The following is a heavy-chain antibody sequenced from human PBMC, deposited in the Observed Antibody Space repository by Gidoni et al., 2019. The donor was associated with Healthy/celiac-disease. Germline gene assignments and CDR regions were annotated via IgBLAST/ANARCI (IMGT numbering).Heavy chain of an antibody. CDR3: ATKGDCSSTSCYSLYYYYYGMDV. CDR1: GGTFSSYT. J-gene: IGHJ6*02. V-gene: IGHV1-69*02. Sequence: QVQLVQSGAEVKKPGSSVQVSCKASGGTFSSYTLSWVRQAPGQGLEWMGRIIPILGRANYAQKFQGRVTITADKSTSTAYMELSSLRSEDTAVYYCATKGDCSSTSCYSLYYYYYGMDVWGQGTTVTVSS. CDR2: IIPILGRA. D-gene: IGHD2-2*01.